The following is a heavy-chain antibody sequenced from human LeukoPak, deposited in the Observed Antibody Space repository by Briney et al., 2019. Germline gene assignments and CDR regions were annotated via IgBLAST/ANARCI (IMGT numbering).Heavy chain of an antibody. CDR3: VRRGSYFDY. CDR1: GFTFSSYA. CDR2: ISLTGGST. Sequence: PGGSLRLSCAASGFTFSSYAMSWVRQAPGKGLEWVSIISLTGGSTYYADSVKGRFTISRDNSKNTLYLHINSLRAEDTARYYCVRRGSYFDYWGQGTLVAVSS. V-gene: IGHV3-23*01. J-gene: IGHJ4*02. D-gene: IGHD6-6*01.